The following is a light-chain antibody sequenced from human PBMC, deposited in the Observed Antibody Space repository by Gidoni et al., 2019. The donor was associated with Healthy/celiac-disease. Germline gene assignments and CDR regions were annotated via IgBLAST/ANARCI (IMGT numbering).Light chain of an antibody. CDR1: KSISSY. J-gene: IGKJ1*01. CDR2: AAY. CDR3: QQSYSTPGA. Sequence: DIQMTQSPSSLSASVGDRVTITCRASKSISSYLNWYQQKPGKAPKLLIYAAYSLQSGVPSRFSGSGSGTDFTLTISSLQPEDFATYYCQQSYSTPGAFGQGTKVEIK. V-gene: IGKV1-39*01.